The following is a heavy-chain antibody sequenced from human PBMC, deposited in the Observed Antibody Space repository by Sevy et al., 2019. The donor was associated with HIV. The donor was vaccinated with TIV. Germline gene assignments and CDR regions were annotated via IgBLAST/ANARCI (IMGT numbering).Heavy chain of an antibody. CDR1: GFTFNYAW. D-gene: IGHD3-3*01. Sequence: GGSQRLSCAASGFTFNYAWMSWVRQAPGKGLEWVGRIKSKTDGGTADYAAHVKGRFTISRVDSENTLYLQMNSLKTEDTAVYYCASVVKNDFWDGHVNYYGLDVWGQGTTVTVSS. V-gene: IGHV3-15*01. CDR3: ASVVKNDFWDGHVNYYGLDV. CDR2: IKSKTDGGTA. J-gene: IGHJ6*02.